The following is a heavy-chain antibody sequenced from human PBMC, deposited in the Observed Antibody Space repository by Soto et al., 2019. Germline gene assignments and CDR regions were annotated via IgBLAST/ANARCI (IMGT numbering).Heavy chain of an antibody. Sequence: SETLSLTCSVSGGSISNYYWSWIRQPPGKRLEWIGYIYYSGSTNYNPSLKSRVTISVDTSKNQFSLQLTSVTAADTAVYYCTRDSSGRNYYYMDVWGKGTTVT. D-gene: IGHD6-25*01. CDR1: GGSISNYY. V-gene: IGHV4-59*01. CDR3: TRDSSGRNYYYMDV. J-gene: IGHJ6*03. CDR2: IYYSGST.